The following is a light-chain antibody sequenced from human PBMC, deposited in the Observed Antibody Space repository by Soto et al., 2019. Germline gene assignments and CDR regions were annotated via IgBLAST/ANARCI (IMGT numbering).Light chain of an antibody. CDR2: ENN. Sequence: QSVLTQPPSVSAAPGQKVTISCSGSSSNIGNNYVSWYQQFPGTAPKLLIYENNKRPSGIPDRFSGSKSGTSATLGITGLQTGDEADYYCGTWDSSLSARVFGGGTQPTVL. J-gene: IGLJ3*02. CDR1: SSNIGNNY. CDR3: GTWDSSLSARV. V-gene: IGLV1-51*02.